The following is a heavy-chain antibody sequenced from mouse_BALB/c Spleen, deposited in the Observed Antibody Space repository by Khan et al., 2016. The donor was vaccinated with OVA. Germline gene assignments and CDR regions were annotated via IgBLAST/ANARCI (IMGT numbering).Heavy chain of an antibody. J-gene: IGHJ3*01. CDR3: ARDSYMYDFTC. Sequence: QVQLQQPGPGPVRPSQTLSITCTVSGSSLTTYGVHWVRQSPGKGLEWLGVIRSAGKTDYNAAFISRLSITKDNSKSQGFLIMNSLQADDTAIYYCARDSYMYDFTCWGQGTLVTVSA. CDR2: IRSAGKT. CDR1: GSSLTTYG. V-gene: IGHV2-2*01. D-gene: IGHD2-14*01.